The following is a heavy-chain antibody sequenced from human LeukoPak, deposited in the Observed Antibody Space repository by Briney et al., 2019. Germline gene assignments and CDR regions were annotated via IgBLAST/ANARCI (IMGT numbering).Heavy chain of an antibody. CDR3: GRDSESRTEAGPRFDY. Sequence: GGSLRLSCAASGFTFSSYWMSWVRQAPGKGLEWVANIKQDGSEKYYVDSVKGRFTISRDNAKNSLYLRMNSLRAEDTAVYYCGRDSESRTEAGPRFDYWGQGTLVTVSS. D-gene: IGHD6-19*01. J-gene: IGHJ4*02. CDR2: IKQDGSEK. V-gene: IGHV3-7*01. CDR1: GFTFSSYW.